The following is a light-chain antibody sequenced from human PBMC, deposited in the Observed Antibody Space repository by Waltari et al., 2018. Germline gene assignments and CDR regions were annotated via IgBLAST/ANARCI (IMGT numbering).Light chain of an antibody. Sequence: ETVMTQSPATLSVSPGERATLSCRASRSVTSNLAWYQQKPGQAPRLLIYGASTRATGIPARFSGSGSGTVFTLTISNVQSEDFAVYFCQQYNDWPPLTFGGGTKVEIK. J-gene: IGKJ4*01. CDR1: RSVTSN. CDR3: QQYNDWPPLT. V-gene: IGKV3-15*01. CDR2: GAS.